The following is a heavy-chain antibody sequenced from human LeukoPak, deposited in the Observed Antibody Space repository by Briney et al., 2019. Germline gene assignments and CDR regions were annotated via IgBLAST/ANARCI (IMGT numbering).Heavy chain of an antibody. CDR3: ARDVAVAGTGLRFFDY. Sequence: SETLSLTCTVSGGSISSGGYYWSWIRQHPGKGLEWIGYIYYSGSTYYNPSLKSRVTISVDTSKNQFSLKLSSVTAADTAVYYCARDVAVAGTGLRFFDYWGQGTLVTVSS. V-gene: IGHV4-31*03. D-gene: IGHD6-19*01. CDR1: GGSISSGGYY. CDR2: IYYSGST. J-gene: IGHJ4*02.